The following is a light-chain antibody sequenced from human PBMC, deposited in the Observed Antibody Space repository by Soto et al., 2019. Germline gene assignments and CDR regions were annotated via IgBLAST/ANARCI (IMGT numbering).Light chain of an antibody. CDR1: QSVSTY. V-gene: IGKV3-11*01. CDR2: DAF. J-gene: IGKJ5*01. Sequence: EIVLPQSPATLSFSPGERATLSCRASQSVSTYLAWYQQKPGQAPRLLIYDAFNRATGVPARFRGSGSGTDFTLTISGLEPEDFSVYYCQQRDKLPITFGQGTRLEIK. CDR3: QQRDKLPIT.